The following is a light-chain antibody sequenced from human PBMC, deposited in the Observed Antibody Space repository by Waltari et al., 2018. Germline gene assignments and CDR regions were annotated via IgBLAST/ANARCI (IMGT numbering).Light chain of an antibody. V-gene: IGLV2-14*03. CDR1: RSDVGGYNY. CDR3: SSYTSSSSVV. J-gene: IGLJ2*01. CDR2: DVS. Sequence: QSALNQPASVSGSPGQAITLSCTGTRSDVGGYNYVSWHQQHPVKAPKPMIYDVSNRPSGVSNRFAVSMSGNTTSLTISGSQAEDEADYYFSSYTSSSSVVFGGGTKLTVL.